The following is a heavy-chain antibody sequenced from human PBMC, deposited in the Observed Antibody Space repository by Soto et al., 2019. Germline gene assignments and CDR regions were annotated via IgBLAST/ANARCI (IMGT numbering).Heavy chain of an antibody. Sequence: QVQLVESGGGVVQPGRSLRLSCAASGFTFSNYAMHWVRQTPGKGLEWVALIWYDGSNKYYADSVKGRFTISRDNSKNTLYLQMNSLRAEDTAVYYCAREAYSSGRYWFDPWGQGTLVTVSS. CDR2: IWYDGSNK. V-gene: IGHV3-33*01. CDR3: AREAYSSGRYWFDP. D-gene: IGHD6-19*01. CDR1: GFTFSNYA. J-gene: IGHJ5*02.